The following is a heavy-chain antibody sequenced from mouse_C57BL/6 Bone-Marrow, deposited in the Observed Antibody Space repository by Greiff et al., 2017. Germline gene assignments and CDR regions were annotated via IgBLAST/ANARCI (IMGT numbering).Heavy chain of an antibody. V-gene: IGHV1-61*01. CDR3: ARGVGWYFDY. CDR1: GYTFTSYW. CDR2: IYPSDSET. J-gene: IGHJ2*01. Sequence: QVQLQQPGAELVRPGSSVKLSCKASGYTFTSYWMDWVKQRPGQGLEWIGNIYPSDSETHYNQKFKDKATLTVDKSSSTAYMQLSSLTSEDSAGYYCARGVGWYFDYWGQGTTLTVSS. D-gene: IGHD1-1*02.